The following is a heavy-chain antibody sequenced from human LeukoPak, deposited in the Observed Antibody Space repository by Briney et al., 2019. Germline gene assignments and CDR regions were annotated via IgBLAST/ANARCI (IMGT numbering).Heavy chain of an antibody. CDR2: TYYRSKWYN. CDR3: ARAYDILTGYYKRAGAFDI. CDR1: GDSVSSNSAA. J-gene: IGHJ3*02. V-gene: IGHV6-1*01. D-gene: IGHD3-9*01. Sequence: SQTLSLTCAISGDSVSSNSAAWNWIRQSPSRGLEWLGRTYYRSKWYNDYAVSVKSRITINPDTSKNQFSLQLNSVTPEDTAVYYCARAYDILTGYYKRAGAFDIWGQGTMVTVSS.